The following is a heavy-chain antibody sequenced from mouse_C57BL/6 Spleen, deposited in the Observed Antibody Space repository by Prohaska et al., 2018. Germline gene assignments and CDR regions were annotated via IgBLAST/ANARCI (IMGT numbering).Heavy chain of an antibody. CDR2: IRLKSNNNAK. CDR1: GFTFMNYW. Sequence: EVKLEESGGGLVQPGGSMKLSCVASGFTFMNYWMNWVRQSPDKGLEWCAQIRLKSNNNAKHYAEYVKVRFTRERDDSKSSVYLKMNNLRAEDTGIYYCTGPGSSLGDWGQGTTLTVSS. V-gene: IGHV6-3*01. CDR3: TGPGSSLGD. J-gene: IGHJ2*01. D-gene: IGHD1-1*01.